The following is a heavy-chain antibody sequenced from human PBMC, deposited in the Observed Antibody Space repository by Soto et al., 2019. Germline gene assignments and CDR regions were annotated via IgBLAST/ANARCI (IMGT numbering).Heavy chain of an antibody. CDR1: GFNFGPYA. CDR3: VKFRGHAIAYCHMDV. V-gene: IGHV3-23*01. CDR2: SAGSGSSR. J-gene: IGHJ6*03. D-gene: IGHD2-2*01. Sequence: EVQLLESGGGLVQPGGSLRLACAASGFNFGPYAMGWVRQAPGRGLEWVSSAGSGSSRYYADSVRGRFHVSSDTSKSTLYLEMSSHRDENSALSYCVKFRGHAIAYCHMDVWGKGTTVTVSS.